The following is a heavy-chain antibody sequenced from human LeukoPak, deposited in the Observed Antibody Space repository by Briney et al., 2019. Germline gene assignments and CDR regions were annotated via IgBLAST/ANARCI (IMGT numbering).Heavy chain of an antibody. V-gene: IGHV3-23*01. Sequence: GGSLRLSCAASGFTFSSYAMTWVRQAPGKGLEWVSSISGSDGSTYYADSVKGRFTISRDNSKNTLYLQMNSLRAEDTAVYYCAYMRGLYYGIDYWGQGTLVTVSS. CDR3: AYMRGLYYGIDY. D-gene: IGHD3-10*01. CDR2: ISGSDGST. CDR1: GFTFSSYA. J-gene: IGHJ4*02.